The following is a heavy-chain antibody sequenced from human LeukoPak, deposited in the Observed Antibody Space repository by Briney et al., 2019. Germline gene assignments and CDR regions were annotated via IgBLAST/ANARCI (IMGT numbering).Heavy chain of an antibody. V-gene: IGHV3-21*01. D-gene: IGHD3-16*01. CDR1: GFTFSSYS. J-gene: IGHJ3*01. CDR3: APSYYDHVWAFDV. Sequence: GGSLRLSCAAAGFTFSSYSMNWVRQAPGKGLEWVSSISSSSSYIYYADSVKGRFTISRDNAKNSLYLQMNSLRAEDTAVYYCAPSYYDHVWAFDVWCRGTMVTASS. CDR2: ISSSSSYI.